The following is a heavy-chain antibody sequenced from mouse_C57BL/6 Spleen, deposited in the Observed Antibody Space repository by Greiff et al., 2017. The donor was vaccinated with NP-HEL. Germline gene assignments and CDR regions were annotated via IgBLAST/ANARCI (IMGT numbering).Heavy chain of an antibody. J-gene: IGHJ4*01. V-gene: IGHV1-64*01. D-gene: IGHD1-1*01. CDR2: IHPNSGST. CDR3: ARFPYDDGSSYGAMDY. Sequence: QVQLQQPGAELVKPGASVKLSCKASGYTFTSYWMHWVKQRPGQGLEWIGMIHPNSGSTTYNEKFKSKATLTVDKSSSTAYMQLSSLTSEDSAVYYCARFPYDDGSSYGAMDYWGQGASVTVSS. CDR1: GYTFTSYW.